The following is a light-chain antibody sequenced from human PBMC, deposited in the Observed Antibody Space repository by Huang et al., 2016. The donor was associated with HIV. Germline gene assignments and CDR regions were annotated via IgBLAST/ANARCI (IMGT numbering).Light chain of an antibody. CDR2: LAS. J-gene: IGKJ2*01. V-gene: IGKV2-28*01. CDR3: MQDLQTPYT. CDR1: QSLLQNNGYNY. Sequence: DIVMTQSPLSLPVPPGEPTSISCMSSQSLLQNNGYNYLSWYLQKPGQSQQLLISLASNRASGVPDRFSGSGSGTHFTLKISRVEAEDAGVYYCMQDLQTPYTFGQGTKLEI.